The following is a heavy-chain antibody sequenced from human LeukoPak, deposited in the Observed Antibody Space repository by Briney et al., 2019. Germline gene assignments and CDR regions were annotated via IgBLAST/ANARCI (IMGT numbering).Heavy chain of an antibody. J-gene: IGHJ4*02. V-gene: IGHV4-59*01. CDR2: IYYSGST. CDR1: GGSISSYY. Sequence: SETLSLTCTVSGGSISSYYWSWIRQPPGKGLEWIGYIYYSGSTNYNPSLKSRVTISVDTSKNQFSLKLSSVTAADTAVYYCASGLEYRSSYWGQGTLVTVSS. D-gene: IGHD6-6*01. CDR3: ASGLEYRSSY.